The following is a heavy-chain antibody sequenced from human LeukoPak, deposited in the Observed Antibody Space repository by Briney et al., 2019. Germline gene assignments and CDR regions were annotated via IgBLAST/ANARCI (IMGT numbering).Heavy chain of an antibody. V-gene: IGHV4-61*02. J-gene: IGHJ5*02. CDR2: IYTSGST. Sequence: PSQTLSLTCTVSGGSISSGSYYWSWIRQPAGKGLEWIGRIYTSGSTNYNPSLKSRVTISVDTSKNQFSLKLSSVTAADTAVYYCARDGSYYDNWFDPWGQGTLVTVSS. CDR3: ARDGSYYDNWFDP. CDR1: GGSISSGSYY. D-gene: IGHD1-26*01.